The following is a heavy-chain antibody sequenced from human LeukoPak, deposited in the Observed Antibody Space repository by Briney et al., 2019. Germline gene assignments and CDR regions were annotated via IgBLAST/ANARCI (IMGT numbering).Heavy chain of an antibody. Sequence: SETLSPTCAVYGGSFSGYYWSWIRQPPGKGLEWIGEINHSGSTNYNPSLKSRVTISVDTSKNQFSLKLSSVTAADTAVYYCYGRRGLFDYWGQGTLVTVSS. V-gene: IGHV4-34*01. D-gene: IGHD4-17*01. CDR1: GGSFSGYY. J-gene: IGHJ4*02. CDR3: YGRRGLFDY. CDR2: INHSGST.